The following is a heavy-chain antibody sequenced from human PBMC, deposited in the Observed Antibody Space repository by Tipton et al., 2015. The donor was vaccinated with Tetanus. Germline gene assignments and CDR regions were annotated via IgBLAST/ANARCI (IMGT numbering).Heavy chain of an antibody. V-gene: IGHV3-33*01. Sequence: SLRLSCTASGFNFAHYGMHWVRQAPGKGLEWVAVIFDDGSKTYYANSVKGRFTISRDHAKNTVYLQMNSLRAEDTAVYFCARRSLTNYGLDVWGQGTPVTVSS. J-gene: IGHJ6*02. CDR1: GFNFAHYG. CDR3: ARRSLTNYGLDV. D-gene: IGHD1-1*01. CDR2: IFDDGSKT.